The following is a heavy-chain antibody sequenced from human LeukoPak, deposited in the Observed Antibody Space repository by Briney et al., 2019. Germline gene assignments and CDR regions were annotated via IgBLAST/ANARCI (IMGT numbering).Heavy chain of an antibody. J-gene: IGHJ4*02. CDR2: ISSSSSTM. D-gene: IGHD2-15*01. V-gene: IGHV3-48*01. CDR1: GFTFSSYS. CDR3: ARDPTVVVAAEYFDY. Sequence: GGSLRLSCAASGFTFSSYSMNWVRQAPGKGLEWLSYISSSSSTMYYADSVKGRFTISRDNAKNSLFLQMKSLRADDTAVYYCARDPTVVVAAEYFDYWGQGTLVTVSS.